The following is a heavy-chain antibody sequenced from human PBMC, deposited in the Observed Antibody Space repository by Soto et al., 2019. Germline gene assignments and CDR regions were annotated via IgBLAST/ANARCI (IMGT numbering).Heavy chain of an antibody. CDR1: GFTFSSYW. Sequence: GWSLRLSCAASGFTFSSYWMHWVRQTPGKGLEWVASIKQDGSGKDYVDSVKGRFTISRDNAKNSLYLQVNSLRAEDTAVYYCARTIRQRWLQSHYFDYWGQGTLVTVSS. J-gene: IGHJ4*02. CDR2: IKQDGSGK. V-gene: IGHV3-7*01. D-gene: IGHD5-12*01. CDR3: ARTIRQRWLQSHYFDY.